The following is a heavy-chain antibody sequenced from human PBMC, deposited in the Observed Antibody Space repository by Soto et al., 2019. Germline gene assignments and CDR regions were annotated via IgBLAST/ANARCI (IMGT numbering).Heavy chain of an antibody. CDR1: GFTFSSYA. CDR3: AKDRGSYYFGGVDGFDI. V-gene: IGHV3-23*01. Sequence: EVQLLESGGGLVQPGGSLRLSCAASGFTFSSYAMSWVRQAPGKGLEWVSAISGSGGSTYYADSVKGRFTISRDNSENTLYLQMNSLRAEDTAVYYCAKDRGSYYFGGVDGFDIWGQGTMVTVSS. J-gene: IGHJ3*02. D-gene: IGHD1-26*01. CDR2: ISGSGGST.